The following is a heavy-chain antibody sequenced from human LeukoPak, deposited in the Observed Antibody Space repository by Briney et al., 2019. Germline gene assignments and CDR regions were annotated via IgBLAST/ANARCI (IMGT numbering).Heavy chain of an antibody. D-gene: IGHD4-17*01. CDR1: GYTFTSYY. CDR2: INPSGGST. V-gene: IGHV1-46*01. CDR3: AREPPRPFDYGDKNGAFDI. Sequence: ASVKVSCKASGYTFTSYYMHWVRQAPGRGLEWMGIINPSGGSTSYAQKFQGRVTVTRDTSTSTVYMELSSLRSEDTAVYYCAREPPRPFDYGDKNGAFDIWGQGTMVTVSS. J-gene: IGHJ3*02.